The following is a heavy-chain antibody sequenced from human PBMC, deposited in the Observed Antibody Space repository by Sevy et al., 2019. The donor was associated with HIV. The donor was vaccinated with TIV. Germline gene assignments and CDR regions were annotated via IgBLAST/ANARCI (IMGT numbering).Heavy chain of an antibody. J-gene: IGHJ6*02. CDR2: ISYDGSNK. V-gene: IGHV3-30*18. Sequence: GGSLRLSCAASGFTFRDYGMHWVRQAPGKGLEWMAVISYDGSNKYYADSVKGRFTISRDNSKKTLDLQMNSLRAEDMAVYYCAKDRRGWSRHYYYYGMDVWGQGTTVNVSS. CDR1: GFTFRDYG. D-gene: IGHD6-19*01. CDR3: AKDRRGWSRHYYYYGMDV.